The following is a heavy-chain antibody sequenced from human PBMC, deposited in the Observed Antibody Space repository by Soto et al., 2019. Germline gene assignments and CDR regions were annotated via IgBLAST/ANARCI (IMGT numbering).Heavy chain of an antibody. CDR1: GYTFTNYG. D-gene: IGHD3-10*01. CDR2: ISAYNGNI. CDR3: ARGVGSGSYYNQYNWFDP. V-gene: IGHV1-18*01. Sequence: ASVKVSCKASGYTFTNYGISWVRQAPGQGLEWMGWISAYNGNIKYAQKVQGRVTMTTDTSTSTAYMELRSLRSDDTAVYYCARGVGSGSYYNQYNWFDPWGQGTLVTVSS. J-gene: IGHJ5*02.